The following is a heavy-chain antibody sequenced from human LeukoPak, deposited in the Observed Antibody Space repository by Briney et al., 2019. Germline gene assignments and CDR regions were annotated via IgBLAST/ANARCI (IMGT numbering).Heavy chain of an antibody. CDR2: IWYDGSKK. V-gene: IGHV3-33*01. J-gene: IGHJ4*02. D-gene: IGHD6-19*01. CDR1: GFTFSSYG. Sequence: GGSLRLSCAASGFTFSSYGMHWVRQAPGKGLEWVAVIWYDGSKKYYADSVKGRFTISRDNSENTLYLQMNSLRAEDTAVYYCARERSSWFDWGQGTLVTVSS. CDR3: ARERSSWFD.